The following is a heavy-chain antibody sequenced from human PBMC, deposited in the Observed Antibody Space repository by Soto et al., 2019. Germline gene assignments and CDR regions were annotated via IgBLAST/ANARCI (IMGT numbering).Heavy chain of an antibody. V-gene: IGHV3-74*01. CDR2: LNGGGSTT. D-gene: IGHD6-6*01. J-gene: IGHJ4*02. Sequence: GGSLRLSCEASGFTFSSYCMHWVRQAPGKGLVWVSRLNGGGSTTGYADSVKGRFTISRDNAKSSLYLQMNSLRAEDTAVYYCAKDKASSSSDHFDYWGQGTLVTVSS. CDR1: GFTFSSYC. CDR3: AKDKASSSSDHFDY.